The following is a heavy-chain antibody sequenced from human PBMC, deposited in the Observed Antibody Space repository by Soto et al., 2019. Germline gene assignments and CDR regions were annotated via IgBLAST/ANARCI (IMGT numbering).Heavy chain of an antibody. D-gene: IGHD2-2*02. Sequence: PSETLCLTCTVSGGSISSYYWSWIRRPPGKGLEWIGYIYYSGSTNYNPSLKSRVTISVDTSKNQFSLKLSSVTAADTAVYYCARVDCSSTSCYKAFDIWGQGTMVTVSS. V-gene: IGHV4-59*01. J-gene: IGHJ3*02. CDR2: IYYSGST. CDR1: GGSISSYY. CDR3: ARVDCSSTSCYKAFDI.